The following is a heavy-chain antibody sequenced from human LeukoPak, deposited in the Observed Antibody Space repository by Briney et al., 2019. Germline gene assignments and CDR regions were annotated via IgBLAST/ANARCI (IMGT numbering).Heavy chain of an antibody. CDR3: ARTYDFGRGPPGDAFDN. V-gene: IGHV3-48*01. CDR2: IDARSGIT. Sequence: GGSLRLSCAASGFTFTIFGLDWVRQAPGKGPEWVSYIDARSGITYYADSVQGRFTLSRDNARESVFLQMDSLRVDDTAVYYCARTYDFGRGPPGDAFDNWGPGTWVIVSS. J-gene: IGHJ3*02. D-gene: IGHD3-3*01. CDR1: GFTFTIFG.